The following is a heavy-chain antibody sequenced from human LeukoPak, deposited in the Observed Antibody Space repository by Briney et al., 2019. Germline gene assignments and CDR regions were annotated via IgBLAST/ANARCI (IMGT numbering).Heavy chain of an antibody. D-gene: IGHD3-22*01. Sequence: GGSLRLSCSASGFSFSRYGMHWGRQAPGKGLEYVSAIVSNGDSTYYADSVKGRFTISRDNAKNTLYLQMSSLSPDDTAVYYCVNPGWYYDSSGYSYYYGMDVWGQGTTVTVSS. CDR3: VNPGWYYDSSGYSYYYGMDV. V-gene: IGHV3-64D*09. CDR1: GFSFSRYG. CDR2: IVSNGDST. J-gene: IGHJ6*02.